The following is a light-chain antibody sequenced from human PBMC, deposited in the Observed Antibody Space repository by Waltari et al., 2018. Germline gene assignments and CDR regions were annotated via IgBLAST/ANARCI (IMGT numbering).Light chain of an antibody. CDR3: QQTYSTPFT. V-gene: IGKV1-39*01. CDR2: VAS. CDR1: QSIGNS. J-gene: IGKJ2*01. Sequence: DIQMTQSPSSLSASVGNRVTITCRTSQSIGNSVAWYQQKPGKAPNLLIYVASSLQSGVPSRFSGSGSGTYFTLTISSLQPEDFATYYCQQTYSTPFTFGLGTKLELK.